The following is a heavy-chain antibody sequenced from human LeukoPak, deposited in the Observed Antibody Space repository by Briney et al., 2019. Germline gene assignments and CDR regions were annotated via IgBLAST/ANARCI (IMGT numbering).Heavy chain of an antibody. J-gene: IGHJ4*02. CDR3: AKDGSWSCTD. D-gene: IGHD2-8*02. Sequence: GGSLRLSCGVSGFTFSSSAMHWVRQGPGKGLEWVAYISHHGNNKYYADSVKGRFTISRDNSKGSLYLQMNSLRADDTAVYYCAKDGSWSCTDWGQGTLVRVSS. V-gene: IGHV3-30*02. CDR1: GFTFSSSA. CDR2: ISHHGNNK.